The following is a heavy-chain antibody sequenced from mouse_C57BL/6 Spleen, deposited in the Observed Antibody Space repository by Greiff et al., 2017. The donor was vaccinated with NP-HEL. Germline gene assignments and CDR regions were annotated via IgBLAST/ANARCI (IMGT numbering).Heavy chain of an antibody. J-gene: IGHJ2*01. Sequence: EVQVVESGGGLVKPGGSLKLSCAASGFTFSDYGMHWVRQAPEKGLEWVAYISSGSSTIYYADTVKGRFTISRDNAKNTLFLQMTSLRSEDTAMYYCARRLPSGYFDYWGQGTTLTVSS. CDR1: GFTFSDYG. V-gene: IGHV5-17*01. CDR2: ISSGSSTI. CDR3: ARRLPSGYFDY. D-gene: IGHD2-2*01.